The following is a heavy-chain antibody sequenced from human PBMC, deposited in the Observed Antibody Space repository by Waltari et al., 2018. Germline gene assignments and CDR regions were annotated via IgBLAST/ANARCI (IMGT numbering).Heavy chain of an antibody. D-gene: IGHD3-3*01. Sequence: QVQLVQSGAEVKKPGSSVKVSCKASGGTFSRYAISWVRQAPGQGIEWRGGLSPILGIAHHAPNVQGRVTITADESTSTAYMDLRSLRSEDTAVYYCASLGGDLESDAGPLDYWGQGTLVTVSS. J-gene: IGHJ4*02. CDR1: GGTFSRYA. CDR2: LSPILGIA. V-gene: IGHV1-69*04. CDR3: ASLGGDLESDAGPLDY.